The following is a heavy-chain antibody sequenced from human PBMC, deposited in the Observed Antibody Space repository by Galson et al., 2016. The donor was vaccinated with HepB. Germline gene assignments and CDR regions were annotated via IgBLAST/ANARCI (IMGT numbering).Heavy chain of an antibody. D-gene: IGHD7-27*01. Sequence: SVKVSCKASGYTFTNYDINWVRQATGQGPEWMGWMNPNSGNTGYAQKFQGRITMTRDISISTAYMELSSLRSEDTAVYYCARNPALTGDFDYWGQGSLVTGSS. CDR1: GYTFTNYD. J-gene: IGHJ4*02. CDR2: MNPNSGNT. V-gene: IGHV1-8*01. CDR3: ARNPALTGDFDY.